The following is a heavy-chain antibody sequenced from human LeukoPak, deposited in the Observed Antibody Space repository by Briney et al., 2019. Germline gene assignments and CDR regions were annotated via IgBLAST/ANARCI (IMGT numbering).Heavy chain of an antibody. CDR3: ARGGELRWYYFDY. D-gene: IGHD3-16*01. Sequence: GGSLRLSCAASGFTFSSYGMHWVRQAPGKGLEWVAVVSYDGSNNYYADSVKGRFTISRDNSKNTLYLQMNSLRAEDTAVYYCARGGELRWYYFDYGGQGTLVPVPS. CDR1: GFTFSSYG. CDR2: VSYDGSNN. V-gene: IGHV3-30*03. J-gene: IGHJ4*02.